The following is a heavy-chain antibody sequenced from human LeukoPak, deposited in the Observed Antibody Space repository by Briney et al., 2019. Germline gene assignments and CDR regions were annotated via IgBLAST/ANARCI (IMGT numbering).Heavy chain of an antibody. J-gene: IGHJ5*02. Sequence: ASVKVSCEASGYTFTGYYMHWVRQAPGQGLEWMGWISPNSGGTNYAQKFQGRVTMTRDTSISTAYMELSRLRSDDTAVYYCARGVEGDYGDYVGWFDPWGQGTLVTVSS. V-gene: IGHV1-2*02. CDR3: ARGVEGDYGDYVGWFDP. CDR2: ISPNSGGT. D-gene: IGHD4-17*01. CDR1: GYTFTGYY.